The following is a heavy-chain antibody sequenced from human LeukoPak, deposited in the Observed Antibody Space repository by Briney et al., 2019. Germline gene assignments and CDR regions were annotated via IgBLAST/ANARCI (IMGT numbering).Heavy chain of an antibody. J-gene: IGHJ5*02. CDR2: ISYDGSNK. Sequence: GRSLRLSCAASGFTFSSYGMHWVRQAPGKGLEWVAVISYDGSNKYYADSVKGRFTISRDNSKNTLYLQMNSLRAEDTAVYYCAKDLRRLGYFDWSDPWGQGTRVTVSS. CDR1: GFTFSSYG. D-gene: IGHD3-9*01. CDR3: AKDLRRLGYFDWSDP. V-gene: IGHV3-30*18.